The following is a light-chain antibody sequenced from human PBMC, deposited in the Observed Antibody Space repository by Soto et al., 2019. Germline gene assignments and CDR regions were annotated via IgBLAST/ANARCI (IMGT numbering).Light chain of an antibody. CDR3: QQYVHKIT. Sequence: DIQMTQSPSSLSASVGDRVTITCQASQDISNHLNWYQQKPGKAPKLLIYDASNLETGFPSRFSGSGSGTDFTFTISSLQPDDIATYYCQQYVHKITFGGGTKVAIK. J-gene: IGKJ4*01. CDR2: DAS. CDR1: QDISNH. V-gene: IGKV1-33*01.